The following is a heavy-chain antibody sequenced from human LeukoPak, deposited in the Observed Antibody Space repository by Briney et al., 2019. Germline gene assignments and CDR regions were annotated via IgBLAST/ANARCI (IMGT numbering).Heavy chain of an antibody. Sequence: SEALSLTCSVSGGSISGSSYSWGWIRQPPRKGLEWIGNIDYSGTTHYNPSLKSRVTISIDTSKKQFSLKLSSVTAADTAVYYCARGGSRNYGPYYFDYWGQGTLVTVSS. V-gene: IGHV4-39*07. D-gene: IGHD3-16*01. J-gene: IGHJ4*02. CDR1: GGSISGSSYS. CDR2: IDYSGTT. CDR3: ARGGSRNYGPYYFDY.